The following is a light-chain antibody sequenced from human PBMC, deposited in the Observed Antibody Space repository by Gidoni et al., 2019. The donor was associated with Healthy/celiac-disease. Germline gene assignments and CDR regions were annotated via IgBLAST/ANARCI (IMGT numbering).Light chain of an antibody. CDR3: QQYNNWPPTWT. V-gene: IGKV3-15*01. CDR1: QSVSSN. Sequence: EIVMTQSPATLTVSPGERATLSCRASQSVSSNLAWYQQKPGQAPRLLIYGASTRATGIPARVSGSGSGKEFTLTLSSLQSEDFAVYYCQQYNNWPPTWTFGQGTKVEIK. CDR2: GAS. J-gene: IGKJ1*01.